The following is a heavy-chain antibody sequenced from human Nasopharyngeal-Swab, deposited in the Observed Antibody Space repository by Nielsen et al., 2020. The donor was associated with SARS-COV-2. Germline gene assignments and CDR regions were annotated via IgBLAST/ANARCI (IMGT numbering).Heavy chain of an antibody. CDR3: ARVNPISGSYYDAIDT. CDR2: IRSKVNSYAT. Sequence: GESLKISCAASGFSFSVSSLNWVRQASGKGLEWVGRIRSKVNSYATTYGVSVKGRFTISRDDSKNTAYLQMNSLKTEDTAVYYCARVNPISGSYYDAIDTWGQGTMVTVSS. J-gene: IGHJ3*02. V-gene: IGHV3-73*01. D-gene: IGHD1-26*01. CDR1: GFSFSVSS.